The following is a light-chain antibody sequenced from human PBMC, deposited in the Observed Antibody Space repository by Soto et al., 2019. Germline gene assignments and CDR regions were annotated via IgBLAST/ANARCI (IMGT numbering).Light chain of an antibody. CDR3: QQYDDWPWT. Sequence: EIVMTQSPGTLSVSPGQRATLSCRASQSVSSKLAWYMQKPGQSPRLLISGASTRAADFPARFSGSGSGTEFILTISSLQSEDFAFYYCQQYDDWPWTFGQGTKVDIK. CDR2: GAS. V-gene: IGKV3-15*01. J-gene: IGKJ1*01. CDR1: QSVSSK.